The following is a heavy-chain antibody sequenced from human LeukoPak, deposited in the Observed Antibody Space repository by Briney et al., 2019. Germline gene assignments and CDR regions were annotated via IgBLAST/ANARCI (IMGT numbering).Heavy chain of an antibody. CDR3: AKAPLTAAKSPLYYYYGMDV. CDR1: GFTFSSYG. D-gene: IGHD2-2*01. J-gene: IGHJ6*04. Sequence: PGGSLRLSCAASGFTFSSYGMHWVRQAPGKGLEWVAVISYDGSNKYYADSVKGRFTISRDNSKNTLYLQMNSLRAEDTAVYYCAKAPLTAAKSPLYYYYGMDVWGKGTTVTVSS. V-gene: IGHV3-30*18. CDR2: ISYDGSNK.